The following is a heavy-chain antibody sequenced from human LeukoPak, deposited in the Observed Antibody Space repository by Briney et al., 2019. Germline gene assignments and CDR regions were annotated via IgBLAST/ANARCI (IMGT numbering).Heavy chain of an antibody. CDR3: ARAVDYYDSSGYLGY. D-gene: IGHD3-22*01. J-gene: IGHJ4*02. CDR2: ISYDGSNK. V-gene: IGHV3-30*03. Sequence: PGGSLRLSCAASGFTFSNYGMHWVRQAPGKGLEWVAVISYDGSNKYYADSVKGRFTISRDNSKNTLYLQMNSLRAEDTAVYYCARAVDYYDSSGYLGYWGQGTLVTVSS. CDR1: GFTFSNYG.